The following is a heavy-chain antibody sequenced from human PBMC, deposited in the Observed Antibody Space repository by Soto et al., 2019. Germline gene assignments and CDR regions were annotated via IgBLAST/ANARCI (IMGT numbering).Heavy chain of an antibody. Sequence: SETLSLSCAVSGGSISSGGYSWSWIRQPPGKGLEWIGYIYHSGTTYYNPSLKSRVTISVDRSKNQFSLKLSSVTAADTAVYYCARGSDEGEADYWGQGTLVTVSS. CDR1: GGSISSGGYS. V-gene: IGHV4-30-2*01. J-gene: IGHJ4*02. CDR2: IYHSGTT. CDR3: ARGSDEGEADY.